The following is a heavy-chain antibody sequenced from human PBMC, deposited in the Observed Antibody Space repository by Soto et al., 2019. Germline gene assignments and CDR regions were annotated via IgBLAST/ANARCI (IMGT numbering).Heavy chain of an antibody. CDR2: INPNSGGT. CDR1: GYTFTGYY. V-gene: IGHV1-2*04. CDR3: ARDMDCSSTSCYYYYYGMDV. Sequence: ASVKVSCKASGYTFTGYYMHWVRQAPGQGLEWMGWINPNSGGTNYAQKFQGWVTMTRDTSISTAYMELSRLRSDDTAVYYCARDMDCSSTSCYYYYYGMDVWGQGTTVTVSS. D-gene: IGHD2-2*01. J-gene: IGHJ6*02.